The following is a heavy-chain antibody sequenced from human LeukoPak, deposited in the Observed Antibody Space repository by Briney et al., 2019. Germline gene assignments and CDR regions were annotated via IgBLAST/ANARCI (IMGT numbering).Heavy chain of an antibody. CDR2: ISYDGSNK. V-gene: IGHV3-30*18. J-gene: IGHJ1*01. D-gene: IGHD6-19*01. CDR3: AKGPQYSSGWYGRGAEYFQH. Sequence: GGSLRLSCAASGFTFSSYGMHWVRQAPGKGLEWVAVISYDGSNKYYADSVKGRFTISRDNSKNTLYLQMNSLRAEDTAVYYCAKGPQYSSGWYGRGAEYFQHWGQGTLVTVSS. CDR1: GFTFSSYG.